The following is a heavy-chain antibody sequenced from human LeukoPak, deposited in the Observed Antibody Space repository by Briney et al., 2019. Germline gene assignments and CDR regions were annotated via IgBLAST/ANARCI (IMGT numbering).Heavy chain of an antibody. J-gene: IGHJ5*02. Sequence: PGGSLRLSCAVSGFTFTNYAMTWVRQAPGQGLEWVSAISRGCDNTYYAVSVRGRFTISRDNSKNTLFLQMDSLRAEDTPIYYCAHARGALDPMESWGQGTVVTVSS. CDR1: GFTFTNYA. V-gene: IGHV3-23*01. D-gene: IGHD3-10*01. CDR2: ISRGCDNT. CDR3: AHARGALDPMES.